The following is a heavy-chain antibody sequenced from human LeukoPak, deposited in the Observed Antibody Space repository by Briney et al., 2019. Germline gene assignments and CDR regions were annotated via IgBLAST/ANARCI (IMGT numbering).Heavy chain of an antibody. CDR1: GFTFGDYA. V-gene: IGHV3-15*01. CDR3: TTTALVGAA. Sequence: KPGRSLRLSCTASGFTFGDYAMSWVRQAPGKGLEWVGRIKSKTDGGTTDYAAPVKGRFTISRDDSKNTLYLQMNSLKTEDTAVYYCTTTALVGAAWGQGTLVTVSS. CDR2: IKSKTDGGTT. D-gene: IGHD1-26*01. J-gene: IGHJ5*02.